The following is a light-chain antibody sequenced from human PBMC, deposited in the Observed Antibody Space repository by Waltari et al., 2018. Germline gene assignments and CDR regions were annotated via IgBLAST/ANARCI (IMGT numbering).Light chain of an antibody. CDR3: QQYYSSPIS. CDR2: WAS. J-gene: IGKJ5*01. Sequence: DIEMTQSPDSLAVSLGERATINCKSSQSVLYSSNNKNYLAWYQHKPGQPPKLLIYWASTRESGVPERFSGSGSGTDFTLTISSLQAEDVAVYYCQQYYSSPISFGQGTRLEIK. V-gene: IGKV4-1*01. CDR1: QSVLYSSNNKNY.